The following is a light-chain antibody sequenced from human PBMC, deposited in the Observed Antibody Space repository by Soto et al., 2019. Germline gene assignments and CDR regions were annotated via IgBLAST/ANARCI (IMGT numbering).Light chain of an antibody. J-gene: IGLJ2*01. CDR3: CAYAGSNTLV. Sequence: QSALTQPASGSGSPGQSITISCTGTSSDVGRYNLVSWYQQHPGKAPKLMIYEGNKRPSGVSNLFSASTSGNTASLTISGLHAEDEADYYCCAYAGSNTLVFGGGTKVTVL. V-gene: IGLV2-23*01. CDR1: SSDVGRYNL. CDR2: EGN.